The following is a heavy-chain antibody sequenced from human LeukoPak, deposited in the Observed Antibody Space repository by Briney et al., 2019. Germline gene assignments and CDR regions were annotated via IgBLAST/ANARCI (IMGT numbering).Heavy chain of an antibody. Sequence: SETLSLTCTVSGGSIISSSYYWGWIRQPPGKGLEWIGSIYYSGSAYYNPSLNSRVTISVDTSKNQFSLKLSSVTAADTAVYYCARDILTGYSHYWGQGTLVTVSS. CDR3: ARDILTGYSHY. CDR1: GGSIISSSYY. J-gene: IGHJ4*02. V-gene: IGHV4-39*02. CDR2: IYYSGSA. D-gene: IGHD3-9*01.